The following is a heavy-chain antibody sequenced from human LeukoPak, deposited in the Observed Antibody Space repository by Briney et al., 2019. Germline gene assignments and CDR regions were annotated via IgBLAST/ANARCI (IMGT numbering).Heavy chain of an antibody. Sequence: ASVNVSCKASGGTFSSYAISWVRQAPGQGLEWMGRINPNSGGTNYAQKFQGRVTMTRDTSISTAYMELSRLRSDDTAVYYCARVGSSGETMFDYWGQGTLVTVSS. J-gene: IGHJ4*02. CDR1: GGTFSSYA. D-gene: IGHD3-22*01. CDR3: ARVGSSGETMFDY. CDR2: INPNSGGT. V-gene: IGHV1-2*06.